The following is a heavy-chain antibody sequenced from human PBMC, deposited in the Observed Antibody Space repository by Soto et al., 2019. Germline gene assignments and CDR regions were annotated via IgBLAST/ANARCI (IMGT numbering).Heavy chain of an antibody. V-gene: IGHV1-69*06. CDR2: IIPIFGTA. Sequence: QVQLVQSGAEVKKPGSSVKVSCKASGGTFSSYAISWVRQAPGQGLEWMGGIIPIFGTANYAQKFQGRVTITADKSTSTAYMELSSLRSEDTAVYYCARVYGLTGTTHYYYGMDVWGQGTTVTVSS. D-gene: IGHD1-7*01. CDR3: ARVYGLTGTTHYYYGMDV. J-gene: IGHJ6*02. CDR1: GGTFSSYA.